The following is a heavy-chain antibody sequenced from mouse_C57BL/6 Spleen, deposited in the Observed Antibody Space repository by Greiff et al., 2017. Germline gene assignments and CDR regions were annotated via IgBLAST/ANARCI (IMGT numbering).Heavy chain of an antibody. CDR3: AREFYGGDFDY. CDR1: GYSITSGYY. Sequence: VKLQESGPGLVKPSQSLSLTCSVTGYSITSGYYWNWIRQFPGNKLEWMGYISYDGSNNYNPSLKNRISITRDTSKNQFFLKLNSVTTEDTATYYCAREFYGGDFDYWGQGTTLTVSS. V-gene: IGHV3-6*01. D-gene: IGHD1-1*01. CDR2: ISYDGSN. J-gene: IGHJ2*01.